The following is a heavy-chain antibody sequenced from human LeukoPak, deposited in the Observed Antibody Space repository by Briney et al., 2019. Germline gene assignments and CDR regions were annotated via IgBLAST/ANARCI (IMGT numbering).Heavy chain of an antibody. CDR3: ARVWESYSFDY. CDR2: ISYDGNDK. CDR1: GFTFGSYD. J-gene: IGHJ4*02. Sequence: GGSLRLSCAAAGFTFGSYDMHWVRQAPGKGLEWVAFISYDGNDKGYVDSGKGRFTVSRDNSKNTLYLQMNSLRVEDAAVYYCARVWESYSFDYWGQGTLVTVSS. D-gene: IGHD1-26*01. V-gene: IGHV3-30*03.